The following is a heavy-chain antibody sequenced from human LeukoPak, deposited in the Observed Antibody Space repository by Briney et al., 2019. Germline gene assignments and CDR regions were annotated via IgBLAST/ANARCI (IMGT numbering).Heavy chain of an antibody. CDR3: ARDGRPYSGRIAVIGNWFDP. D-gene: IGHD1-26*01. V-gene: IGHV1-18*01. CDR1: GYTFTSYG. Sequence: ASVKVSCKASGYTFTSYGISWVRQAPGQGLEWMGWISAYNGNTNYAQKLQGRVTMTTDTSTSTAYMELRSLRSDDTAVYYCARDGRPYSGRIAVIGNWFDPWGQGTLVTVSS. CDR2: ISAYNGNT. J-gene: IGHJ5*02.